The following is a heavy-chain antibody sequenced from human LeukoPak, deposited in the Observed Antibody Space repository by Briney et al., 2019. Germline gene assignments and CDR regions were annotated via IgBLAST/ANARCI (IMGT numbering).Heavy chain of an antibody. J-gene: IGHJ4*02. CDR2: IYYSGST. D-gene: IGHD5-18*01. CDR3: ARDMGIQLWPLFDY. V-gene: IGHV4-31*03. CDR1: GGSISSGGYY. Sequence: SETLSLTCTVFGGSISSGGYYWSWIRQHPGKGLEWIGYIYYSGSTYYNPSLKSRVTISVDTSKNQFSLKLSSVTAADTAVYYCARDMGIQLWPLFDYWGQGTLVTVSS.